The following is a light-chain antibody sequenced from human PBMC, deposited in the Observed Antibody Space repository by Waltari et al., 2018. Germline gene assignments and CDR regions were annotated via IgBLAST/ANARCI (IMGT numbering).Light chain of an antibody. CDR3: QRYDNLPIFA. V-gene: IGKV1-33*01. CDR2: DAS. CDR1: QAITNY. Sequence: DIQLTQSPSSLSASVGDRVTITCLASQAITNYLNWYQQRPEKAPKLLIHDASKLETGVPSRFSGSQSGTVFTLTISNLQPEDVGTYFCQRYDNLPIFAFGPGTKVDI. J-gene: IGKJ3*01.